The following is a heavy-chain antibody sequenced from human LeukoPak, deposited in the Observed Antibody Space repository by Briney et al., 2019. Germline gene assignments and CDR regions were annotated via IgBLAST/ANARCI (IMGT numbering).Heavy chain of an antibody. J-gene: IGHJ3*02. CDR2: ISDSAYST. CDR3: AKDQNDFWRGGAFDI. D-gene: IGHD3-3*01. CDR1: GFTFSSYA. Sequence: PGGSLRLSCAASGFTFSSYAMSWVRQAPGKGLEWVSAISDSAYSTFYADSVKGRFTISRDDSQNTLYLQMSSLRPEDTAVYYCAKDQNDFWRGGAFDIWGQGTMVTVSS. V-gene: IGHV3-23*01.